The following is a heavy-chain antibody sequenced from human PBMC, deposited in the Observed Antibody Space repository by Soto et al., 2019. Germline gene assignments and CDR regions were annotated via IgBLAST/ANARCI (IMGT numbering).Heavy chain of an antibody. D-gene: IGHD3-22*01. CDR2: ISSSGDII. CDR1: GFTFSDHY. V-gene: IGHV3-11*01. Sequence: PGGSLRLSCAASGFTFSDHYMSWIRQAPGKGLEWVSYISSSGDIIYYADSVKGRFTISRHNAKNSLYLQMNSLRAEDTAVYYCARDLGYYDSSRYFDYWGQGTLVTVSS. J-gene: IGHJ4*02. CDR3: ARDLGYYDSSRYFDY.